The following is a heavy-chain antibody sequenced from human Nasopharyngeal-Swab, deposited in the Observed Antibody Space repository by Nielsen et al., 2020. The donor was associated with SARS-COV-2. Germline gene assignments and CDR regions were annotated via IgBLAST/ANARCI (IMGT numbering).Heavy chain of an antibody. D-gene: IGHD2-2*01. V-gene: IGHV3-30-3*01. J-gene: IGHJ4*02. CDR2: ISYDGSNK. CDR3: AKGTGGYQLLYFDY. CDR1: GFTFSSYA. Sequence: GGSLRLAWSASGFTFSSYAMHWVRQAPGKGLEWVAVISYDGSNKYYADSVKGRFTISRDNSKNTLYPQMNSLRAEDTAVYYCAKGTGGYQLLYFDYWGQGTLVTVSS.